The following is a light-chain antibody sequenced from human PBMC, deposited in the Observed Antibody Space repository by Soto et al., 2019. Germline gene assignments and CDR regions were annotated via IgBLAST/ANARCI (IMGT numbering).Light chain of an antibody. CDR2: YDN. V-gene: IGLV3-21*04. Sequence: SYELTQPPSVAVAPGETASITCGGNNIGSKSVHWYQQKPGQAPVLVIYYDNDRPSGIAERFSGSNSGNTATLTISRVEAGDEADYYCQVWDTGSDHLVFGGGTKLTFL. CDR1: NIGSKS. CDR3: QVWDTGSDHLV. J-gene: IGLJ2*01.